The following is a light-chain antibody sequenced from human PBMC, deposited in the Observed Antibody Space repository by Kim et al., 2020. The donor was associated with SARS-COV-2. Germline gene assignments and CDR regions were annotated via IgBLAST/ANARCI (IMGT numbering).Light chain of an antibody. CDR1: SLRSYY. CDR3: NSRDSNDNVV. V-gene: IGLV3-19*01. J-gene: IGLJ2*01. Sequence: VALGRTVRITCQGDSLRSYYATWYQQKRGQAPILVIYGKNSRPSGIPDRFSGSSSGDTASLTITGTQTGDEADYYCNSRDSNDNVVFGGGTKLTVL. CDR2: GKN.